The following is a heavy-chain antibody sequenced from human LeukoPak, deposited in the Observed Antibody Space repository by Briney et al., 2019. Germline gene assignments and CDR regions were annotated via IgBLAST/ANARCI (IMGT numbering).Heavy chain of an antibody. CDR3: ARTNIAARPFDI. CDR1: RSSFMNYR. V-gene: IGHV5-51*01. CDR2: IYTGDSDT. J-gene: IGHJ3*02. D-gene: IGHD6-6*01. Sequence: GEFLKISCKGSRSSFMNYRIGWVRQMPGKGLGWMGIIYTGDSDTKYSPSLQGQVTISVDKSISTAYLQWRSLKASDTAMYYCARTNIAARPFDIWGQGTMVTVSS.